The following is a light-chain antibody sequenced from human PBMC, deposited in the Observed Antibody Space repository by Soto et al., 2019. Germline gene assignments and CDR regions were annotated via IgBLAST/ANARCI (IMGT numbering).Light chain of an antibody. V-gene: IGKV3-20*01. J-gene: IGKJ1*01. Sequence: EIVLTQSPGTLSLSPGERATLSCRASQSVSSNYLAWCQQKPGQAPRLLIDAASSRATGIPDRFSGSGSGTDFTLTISRLEPEDFAVYYCQQYGNSPWTFGQGTKVDI. CDR1: QSVSSNY. CDR3: QQYGNSPWT. CDR2: AAS.